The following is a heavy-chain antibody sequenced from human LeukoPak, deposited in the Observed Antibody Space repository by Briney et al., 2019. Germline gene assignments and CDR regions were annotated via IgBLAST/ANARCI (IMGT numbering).Heavy chain of an antibody. V-gene: IGHV3-21*01. CDR2: ISSSSSYI. CDR1: GFTFSSYS. J-gene: IGHJ4*02. D-gene: IGHD5-12*01. CDR3: ARDTLHSGYDPSKFDY. Sequence: PGGSLRLSCAASGFTFSSYSMDWVRQAPGKGLEWVSSISSSSSYIYYADSVKGRFTISRDNAKNSLYLQMNSLRAEDTAVYYCARDTLHSGYDPSKFDYWGQGTLVTVSS.